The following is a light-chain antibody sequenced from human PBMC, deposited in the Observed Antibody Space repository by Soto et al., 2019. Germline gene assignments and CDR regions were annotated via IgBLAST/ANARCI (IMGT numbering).Light chain of an antibody. V-gene: IGKV3-11*01. CDR1: QSVSKY. Sequence: ESVMTQSPATLSLSPGERATLSCRASQSVSKYLAWYQQKPGQAPRLLIYDAVNRATGIPARFSGSGSGADFTLTISSLEPEDLAVYYCQQRSDWLFGGGTKVEI. CDR3: QQRSDWL. CDR2: DAV. J-gene: IGKJ4*01.